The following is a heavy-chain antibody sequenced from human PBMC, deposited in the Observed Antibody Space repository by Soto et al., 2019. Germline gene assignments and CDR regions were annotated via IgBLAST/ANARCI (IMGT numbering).Heavy chain of an antibody. CDR2: IWFDGSNK. J-gene: IGHJ4*02. CDR3: ARGDRIGDFDY. Sequence: QVQLVESGGGVVQPGRSLRLSCAASGFTFSNYGMHWVRQAPGKGLEWVAVIWFDGSNKYYVDSVKGRFTISRDNSKNTLYLQMNSLRAEDTAVYYCARGDRIGDFDYWGQGTLVTVSS. CDR1: GFTFSNYG. V-gene: IGHV3-33*01. D-gene: IGHD2-21*01.